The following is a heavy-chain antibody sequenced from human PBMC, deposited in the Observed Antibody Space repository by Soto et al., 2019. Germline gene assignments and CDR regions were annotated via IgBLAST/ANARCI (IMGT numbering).Heavy chain of an antibody. V-gene: IGHV3-7*01. D-gene: IGHD3-22*01. CDR1: GFTFSSYW. CDR2: IKQDGSEK. CDR3: ARDPSFPPYTMIVVGNWFDP. J-gene: IGHJ5*02. Sequence: TVGSLRLSCAASGFTFSSYWMSWVRQAPGKGLEWVANIKQDGSEKYYVDSVKGRFTISRDNAKNSLYLQMNSLRAEDTAVYYCARDPSFPPYTMIVVGNWFDPWGQGTLVTVSS.